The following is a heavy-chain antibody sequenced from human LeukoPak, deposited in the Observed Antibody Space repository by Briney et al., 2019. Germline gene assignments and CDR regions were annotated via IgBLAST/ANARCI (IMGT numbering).Heavy chain of an antibody. Sequence: GRSLRLSCAASGFTFSSYAMSWVRQAPGKGLEWVSGISASGGSTYYADSVKGRFTISRDNSKNTLYLQMNSLRAEDTAVYYCAKDAPGYYDVVYFDYWGQGTLVTVSS. D-gene: IGHD3-10*02. CDR2: ISASGGST. CDR3: AKDAPGYYDVVYFDY. V-gene: IGHV3-23*01. CDR1: GFTFSSYA. J-gene: IGHJ4*02.